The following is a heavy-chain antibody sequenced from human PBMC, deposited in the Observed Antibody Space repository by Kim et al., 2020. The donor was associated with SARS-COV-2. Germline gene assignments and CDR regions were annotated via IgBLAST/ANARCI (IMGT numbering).Heavy chain of an antibody. D-gene: IGHD3-10*01. Sequence: SETLSLTCAVYGESFSGHLWTWIRQAPGKGLEWIGEINDSGSTNYKPSLKSRVTISVDTSNNQFSLKLSSVTAADTAVYYCARVSGVWSYYYYFIMDVWGQGATVTVSS. CDR2: INDSGST. CDR1: GESFSGHL. CDR3: ARVSGVWSYYYYFIMDV. J-gene: IGHJ6*02. V-gene: IGHV4-34*01.